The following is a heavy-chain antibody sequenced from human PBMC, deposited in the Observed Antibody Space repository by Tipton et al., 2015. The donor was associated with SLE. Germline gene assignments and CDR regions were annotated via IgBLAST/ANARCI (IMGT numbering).Heavy chain of an antibody. CDR2: IYDSGST. CDR1: GDSISGHY. Sequence: TLSLTCTVSGDSISGHYRSWIRQPPGKGLEWIGYIYDSGSTNYNPSLKSRVTISVDTSKNQFSLKLSSVTAADTAVYYCARQPRGINWFDPWGQGTLVTVSS. CDR3: ARQPRGINWFDP. V-gene: IGHV4-59*08. J-gene: IGHJ5*02.